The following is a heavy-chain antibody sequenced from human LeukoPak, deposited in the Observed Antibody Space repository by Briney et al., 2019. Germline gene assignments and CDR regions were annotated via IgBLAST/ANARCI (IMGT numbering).Heavy chain of an antibody. D-gene: IGHD1-26*01. CDR2: ISYDGSNK. Sequence: GRSLRLSCAASGFTFSSYGMHWVRQAPGKGLEWVAVISYDGSNKYYADSVKGRFTISGDNSKNTLYLQMNSLRAEDTAVYYCAKDQWELTRYYYGMDVWGQGTTVTVSS. CDR3: AKDQWELTRYYYGMDV. CDR1: GFTFSSYG. J-gene: IGHJ6*02. V-gene: IGHV3-30*18.